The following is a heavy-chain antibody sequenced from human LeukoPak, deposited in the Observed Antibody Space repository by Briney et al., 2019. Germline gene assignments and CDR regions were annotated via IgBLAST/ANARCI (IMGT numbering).Heavy chain of an antibody. V-gene: IGHV4-61*01. Sequence: SETLSLTCTVSGYSISSGHYWGWIRQPPGKGLEWIGYIYYSGSTNYNPSLKSRVTISVDTSKNQFSLKLSSVTAADTAVYYCARASVPVAPLYYYYYMDVWGKGTTVTVSS. D-gene: IGHD2-15*01. CDR1: GYSISSGHY. CDR3: ARASVPVAPLYYYYYMDV. CDR2: IYYSGST. J-gene: IGHJ6*03.